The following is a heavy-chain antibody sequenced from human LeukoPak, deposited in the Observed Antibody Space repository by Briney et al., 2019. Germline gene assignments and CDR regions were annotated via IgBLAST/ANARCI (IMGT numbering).Heavy chain of an antibody. D-gene: IGHD2-2*01. CDR3: ASRKGYCSSTSCYYYYYMDV. CDR1: GGSFSGYY. J-gene: IGHJ6*03. Sequence: PSETLSLTCAVYGGSFSGYYWSWIRQPPGKGLEWIGEINHSGSTNYNPSLKSRVTISVDTSKNQFFLKLSSVTAADTAVYYCASRKGYCSSTSCYYYYYMDVWGKGTTVTISS. V-gene: IGHV4-34*01. CDR2: INHSGST.